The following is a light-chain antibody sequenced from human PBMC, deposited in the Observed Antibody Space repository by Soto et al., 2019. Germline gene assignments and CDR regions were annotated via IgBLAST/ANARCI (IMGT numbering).Light chain of an antibody. J-gene: IGKJ4*01. CDR1: QGISSY. CDR3: QQLNGYPLT. V-gene: IGKV1-9*01. CDR2: TAS. Sequence: DIQLTQSPSFLSASVGDRVTITCRASQGISSYLAWYQQKPGKAPKLLIYTASTLQSGVPSRFSGSGSGTEFHLTISSLQPEDFATYYCQQLNGYPLTFGGGTKVEIK.